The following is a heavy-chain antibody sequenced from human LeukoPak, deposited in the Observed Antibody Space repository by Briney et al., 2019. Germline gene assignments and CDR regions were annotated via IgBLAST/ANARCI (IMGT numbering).Heavy chain of an antibody. CDR2: IYNSGST. CDR3: VRDRELNY. Sequence: SETLFLTCTVSGGSISIYYWSWVRQPPGKGLEWIGYIYNSGSTIYNPSLKSRATISVDTSKNQFSLRLSSVTAVDTAVHYCVRDRELNYWGQGTLVTVSS. V-gene: IGHV4-59*01. CDR1: GGSISIYY. D-gene: IGHD1-26*01. J-gene: IGHJ4*02.